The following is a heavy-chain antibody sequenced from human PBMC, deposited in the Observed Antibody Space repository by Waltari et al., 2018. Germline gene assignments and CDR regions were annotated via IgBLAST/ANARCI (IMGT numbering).Heavy chain of an antibody. V-gene: IGHV3-23*01. CDR2: ISGSGGST. CDR1: GFTFSSYA. CDR3: AKGGSYGLSFDY. Sequence: EVQLLESGGGLVQPGGSLRLSCAASGFTFSSYAMRWGRQAPGKGLEWVSAISGSGGSTYYADSVKGRFTISRDNSKNTLYLQMNSLRAEDTAVYYCAKGGSYGLSFDYWGQGTLVTVSS. J-gene: IGHJ4*02. D-gene: IGHD5-18*01.